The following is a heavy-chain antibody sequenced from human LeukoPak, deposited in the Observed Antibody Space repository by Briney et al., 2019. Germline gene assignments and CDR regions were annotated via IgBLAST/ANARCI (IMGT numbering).Heavy chain of an antibody. J-gene: IGHJ4*02. CDR2: IHDDGAKT. CDR1: GFTFDTHT. Sequence: GGSLRLSCAASGFTFDTHTMTWVRQAPGKGLEWVSSIHDDGAKTYYADSVKGRFTISRDDSKNTLYLQMNSLKTEDTAVYYCTTSSVGTIFGVVIIPYYYFDYWGQGTLVTVSS. V-gene: IGHV3-23*01. D-gene: IGHD3-3*01. CDR3: TTSSVGTIFGVVIIPYYYFDY.